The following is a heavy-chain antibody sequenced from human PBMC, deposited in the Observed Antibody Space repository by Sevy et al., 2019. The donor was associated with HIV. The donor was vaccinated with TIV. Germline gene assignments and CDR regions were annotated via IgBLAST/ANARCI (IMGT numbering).Heavy chain of an antibody. CDR1: GFTFSTYA. CDR2: ISGSGGST. J-gene: IGHJ3*02. V-gene: IGHV3-23*01. CDR3: AKDFYSSGWEWGTFDI. Sequence: GGSQRLSCAASGFTFSTYAMNWVRQAPGKGLEWVSTISGSGGSTYYADSVKGRFTISRDNPKNTLYLQMNSLRAEDTAVYYCAKDFYSSGWEWGTFDIWGQGTMVTVSS. D-gene: IGHD6-19*01.